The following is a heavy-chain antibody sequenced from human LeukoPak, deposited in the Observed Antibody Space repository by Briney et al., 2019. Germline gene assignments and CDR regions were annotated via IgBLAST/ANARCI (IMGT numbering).Heavy chain of an antibody. J-gene: IGHJ4*02. Sequence: SETLSLTCTVSGGSIRSYYWSWIRQPAGKGLEWIGRIYTSGSTNYNPSLKSRVTMSVDTSKNQFSLKLSSVTAADTAVYYCARGGDGDWFGRYFDCWGQGTLVTVSS. CDR3: ARGGDGDWFGRYFDC. V-gene: IGHV4-4*07. CDR1: GGSIRSYY. D-gene: IGHD3-10*01. CDR2: IYTSGST.